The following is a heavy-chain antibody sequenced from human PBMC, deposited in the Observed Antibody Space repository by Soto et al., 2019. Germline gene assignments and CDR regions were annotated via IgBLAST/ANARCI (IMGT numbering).Heavy chain of an antibody. Sequence: WGSLRLSCAASGFTFISYAIIWVRHSPLKGLEWVSAISGSGGSTYYADSVKGRFTISRDNSKNTLYLQMNSLRAEDTAVYYCAKISRSNCYCSSGYRDYFDYGGQGTLVTVSS. CDR3: AKISRSNCYCSSGYRDYFDY. V-gene: IGHV3-23*01. CDR1: GFTFISYA. D-gene: IGHD3-22*01. CDR2: ISGSGGST. J-gene: IGHJ4*02.